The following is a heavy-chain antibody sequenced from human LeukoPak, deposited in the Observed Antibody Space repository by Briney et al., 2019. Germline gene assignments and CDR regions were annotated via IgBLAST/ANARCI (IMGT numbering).Heavy chain of an antibody. CDR2: INHSGST. Sequence: SETLSLTCAVYGGSFSGYYWSWIRQPPGKGLEWIGEINHSGSTNYNPSLKSRVTISVDTSKNQFSLHLNSVSPDDAAVYYCARAPDDLLHGRAFDIWGQGTVVTVSS. D-gene: IGHD3-3*01. CDR3: ARAPDDLLHGRAFDI. CDR1: GGSFSGYY. J-gene: IGHJ3*02. V-gene: IGHV4-34*01.